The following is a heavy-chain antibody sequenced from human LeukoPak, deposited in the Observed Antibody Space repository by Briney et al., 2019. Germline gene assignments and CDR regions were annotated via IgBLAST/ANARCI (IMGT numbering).Heavy chain of an antibody. Sequence: SETLSLTRTVSGGSISSYYWSWIRQPPGRGLEWIGYVYYSGSTNYNPSLKSRVTISVDTSKNQFSLKLTSVTAADTAVYYCARIFRRDGYNYDAFDIWGQGTMVTVS. CDR1: GGSISSYY. D-gene: IGHD5-24*01. J-gene: IGHJ3*02. CDR3: ARIFRRDGYNYDAFDI. V-gene: IGHV4-59*01. CDR2: VYYSGST.